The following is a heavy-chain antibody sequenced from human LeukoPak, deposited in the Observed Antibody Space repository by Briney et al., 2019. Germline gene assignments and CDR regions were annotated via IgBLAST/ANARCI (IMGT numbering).Heavy chain of an antibody. V-gene: IGHV4-61*01. CDR3: ARDTDDSSGYCSNFDY. CDR1: GGSVSSGSYY. CDR2: MYYSGST. Sequence: SEILSLTCTVSGGSVSSGSYYWSWIRQPPGKGLEWIGLMYYSGSTTYNPSLKSRVTISVDTSKNQFSLKLSSVTAADTAVYYCARDTDDSSGYCSNFDYWGQGTLVSVST. J-gene: IGHJ4*02. D-gene: IGHD3-22*01.